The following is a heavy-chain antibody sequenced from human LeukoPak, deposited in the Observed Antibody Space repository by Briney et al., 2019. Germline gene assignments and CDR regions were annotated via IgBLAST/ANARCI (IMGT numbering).Heavy chain of an antibody. CDR2: ITGSDLTT. CDR1: GFTFSSYG. J-gene: IGHJ4*02. V-gene: IGHV3-23*01. Sequence: GGSLRLSCAASGFTFSSYGMNWVRQAPGKGLEWVSAITGSDLTTYYADSVKGRFTISRDNSKNTLYLQMNSLRAEDTAVYYCARDRGYSSFDYWGQGTLVTVSS. CDR3: ARDRGYSSFDY. D-gene: IGHD6-19*01.